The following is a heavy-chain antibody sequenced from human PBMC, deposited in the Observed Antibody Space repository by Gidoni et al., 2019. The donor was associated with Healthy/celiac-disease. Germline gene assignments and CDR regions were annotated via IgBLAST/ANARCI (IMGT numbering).Heavy chain of an antibody. CDR1: GFTVSSNY. Sequence: EVQLVESGGGLVQPGGSLRLSCAASGFTVSSNYMSWVRQAPGKGPKWVSVIYSGGSTYYADSVKGRFTISRDNSKNTLYLQMNSLRAEDTAVYYCARDLEMATATFDPWGQGTLVTVSS. V-gene: IGHV3-66*02. CDR2: IYSGGST. CDR3: ARDLEMATATFDP. J-gene: IGHJ5*02. D-gene: IGHD5-18*01.